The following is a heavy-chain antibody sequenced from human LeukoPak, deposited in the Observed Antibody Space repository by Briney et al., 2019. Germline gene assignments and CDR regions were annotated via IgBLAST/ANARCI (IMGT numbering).Heavy chain of an antibody. V-gene: IGHV4-31*03. CDR1: GGSISSGGYY. D-gene: IGHD6-19*01. J-gene: IGHJ4*02. CDR2: IYDSGST. Sequence: PSETLSLTCTVSGGSISSGGYYWSWTRQHPGKGLEWIGYIYDSGSTYYNPANKSRVTISEDTSRNQFSLKLSSVTAADTAVYYCAREVVVAGKGGFDYWGQGTLVTVSS. CDR3: AREVVVAGKGGFDY.